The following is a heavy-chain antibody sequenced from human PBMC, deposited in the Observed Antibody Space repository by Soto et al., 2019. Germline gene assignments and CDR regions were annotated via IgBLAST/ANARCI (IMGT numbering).Heavy chain of an antibody. CDR2: ISGSGGHI. Sequence: EVQLLESGGGLVHPGGSLRLSCAASGFTFSNYVMSWVRQAPGKGLEWVSAISGSGGHIYYADSVRGRFIISRDNSKNTLSLQMNSLRAEDTAVYYCAKDLLSCGSSSCYRGFDNWGQGTLVTVSS. V-gene: IGHV3-23*01. J-gene: IGHJ4*02. CDR1: GFTFSNYV. D-gene: IGHD2-2*02. CDR3: AKDLLSCGSSSCYRGFDN.